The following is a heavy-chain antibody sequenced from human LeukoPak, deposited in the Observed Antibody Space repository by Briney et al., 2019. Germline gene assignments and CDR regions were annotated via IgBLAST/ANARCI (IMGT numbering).Heavy chain of an antibody. CDR2: ISAYNGNT. Sequence: ASVKVSCKASGYTFTSYGISWVRQAPGQGLEWMGWISAYNGNTNYAQKLQGRVTMTTDTSTSTAYMELRSLRSDDTAVYYCAREPGIAVAENWFDPWGQGTLVTVSS. V-gene: IGHV1-18*01. J-gene: IGHJ5*02. D-gene: IGHD6-19*01. CDR1: GYTFTSYG. CDR3: AREPGIAVAENWFDP.